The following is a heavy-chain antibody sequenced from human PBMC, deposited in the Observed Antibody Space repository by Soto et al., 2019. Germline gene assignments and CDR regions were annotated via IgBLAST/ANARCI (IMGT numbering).Heavy chain of an antibody. CDR1: GGSISNYY. J-gene: IGHJ5*02. CDR3: ARGGYRTLAWFDP. V-gene: IGHV4-59*01. CDR2: IYHSGTT. Sequence: QVQVQESGPGLVKPSETLSLTCTVSGGSISNYYWSWIRQSPGKGLEWIANIYHSGTTNYNLSLKGRVTISIDNSKNQGSLKLNSVTAADTAVYYCARGGYRTLAWFDPWGQGTLVTVSS. D-gene: IGHD5-12*01.